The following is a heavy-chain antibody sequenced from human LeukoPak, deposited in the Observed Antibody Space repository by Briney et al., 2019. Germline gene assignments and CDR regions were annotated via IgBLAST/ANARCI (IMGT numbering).Heavy chain of an antibody. CDR1: GFTFSTYN. J-gene: IGHJ6*02. D-gene: IGHD3-22*01. CDR2: ISNSASYI. Sequence: PGGSLRLSCAASGFTFSTYNVNWVRQAPGKGLEWVSSISNSASYIFYADSVKGRFTISRDNAKNSLYLQMNSLRAEDTAVYYCARAFYYDIIGGEGMDVWGQGTTVTVSS. V-gene: IGHV3-21*01. CDR3: ARAFYYDIIGGEGMDV.